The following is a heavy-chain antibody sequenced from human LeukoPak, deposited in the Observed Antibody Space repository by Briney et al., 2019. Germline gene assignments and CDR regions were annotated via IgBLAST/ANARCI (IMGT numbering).Heavy chain of an antibody. D-gene: IGHD6-6*01. CDR3: ARDGPLPRGSSSGGDGGLPPRGDYYYYGMDV. V-gene: IGHV4-34*01. Sequence: SETLSLTCAVYGGSFSGYYWSWIRQPPGKGLEWIGEINHSGSTNYNPSLKSRVTISVDTSKNQFSLKLSSVTAADTAVYYCARDGPLPRGSSSGGDGGLPPRGDYYYYGMDVWGQGATVTVSS. CDR2: INHSGST. J-gene: IGHJ6*02. CDR1: GGSFSGYY.